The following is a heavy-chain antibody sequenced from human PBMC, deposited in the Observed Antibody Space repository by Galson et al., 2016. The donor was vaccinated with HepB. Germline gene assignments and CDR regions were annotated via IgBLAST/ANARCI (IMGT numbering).Heavy chain of an antibody. Sequence: SETLSLTCTVSGGSISSYYWAWIRQPPGKGLEWIGTIYYVGTTYYNPSLKSRVTISVDTSRNQFSLKLSSVTAADTAVYSRARQGDYYDSSGYFDSWGRGTLVTVSS. CDR3: ARQGDYYDSSGYFDS. V-gene: IGHV4-39*01. CDR1: GGSISSYY. CDR2: IYYVGTT. J-gene: IGHJ4*02. D-gene: IGHD3-22*01.